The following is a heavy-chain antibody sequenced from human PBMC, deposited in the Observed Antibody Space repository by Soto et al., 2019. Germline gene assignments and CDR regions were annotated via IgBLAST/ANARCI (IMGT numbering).Heavy chain of an antibody. CDR2: ISPMVGIA. Sequence: QVQLVQSGAEVKKPGSSVRVSCKASGGTFSTYIISWVRQAPGQGLEWMGRISPMVGIAIYAQKFQGRIAITADKSTSIASLEVTSLRNEDTAVYYCARLASGSYDYWGQGTLITVSS. J-gene: IGHJ4*02. D-gene: IGHD1-26*01. CDR1: GGTFSTYI. V-gene: IGHV1-69*02. CDR3: ARLASGSYDY.